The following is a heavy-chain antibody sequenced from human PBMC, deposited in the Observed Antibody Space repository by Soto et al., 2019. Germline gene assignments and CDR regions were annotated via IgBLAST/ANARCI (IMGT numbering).Heavy chain of an antibody. Sequence: SVKVSCKASGGTFNNYAISWVRQAPGQGLEWMGGIIPIFGTANYAQNFQGRVTITADESTSTAYMELRSLRSEDTALYYCARGAHYDSSGYYYFYWGQGTLVTVSS. CDR1: GGTFNNYA. J-gene: IGHJ4*02. D-gene: IGHD3-22*01. CDR2: IIPIFGTA. CDR3: ARGAHYDSSGYYYFY. V-gene: IGHV1-69*13.